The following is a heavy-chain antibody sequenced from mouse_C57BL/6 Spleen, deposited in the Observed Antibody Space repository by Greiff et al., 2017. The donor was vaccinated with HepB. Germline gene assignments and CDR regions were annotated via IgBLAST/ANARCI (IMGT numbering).Heavy chain of an antibody. J-gene: IGHJ1*03. D-gene: IGHD1-1*01. CDR1: GYTFTSYW. CDR2: IHPNSGST. Sequence: QVQLQQPGAELVKPGASVKLSCKASGYTFTSYWMHWVKQRPGQGLEWIGMIHPNSGSTNYNEKFKSKATLTVDKSSSTAYMQLSSLTSEDSAVYYCYYYGSSYDDFDVWGTGTTVTVSS. V-gene: IGHV1-64*01. CDR3: YYYGSSYDDFDV.